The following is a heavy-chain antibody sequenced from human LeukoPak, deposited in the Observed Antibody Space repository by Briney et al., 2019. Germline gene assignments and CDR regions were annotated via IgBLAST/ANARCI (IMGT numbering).Heavy chain of an antibody. V-gene: IGHV4-59*08. D-gene: IGHD3-22*01. CDR1: GGSISGYY. J-gene: IGHJ4*02. CDR3: ARHKAFDYDSSGFFFDY. Sequence: SETLSLTCTVSGGSISGYYWSWIRQSPGKGLGWIGSISYSGNTNYNPSLKSRVTISVDTSKNQFSLKLISVTTADTAVYFCARHKAFDYDSSGFFFDYWGQGTLIIVSS. CDR2: ISYSGNT.